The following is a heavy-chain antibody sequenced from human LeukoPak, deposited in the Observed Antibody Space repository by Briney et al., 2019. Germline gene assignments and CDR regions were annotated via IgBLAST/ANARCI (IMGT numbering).Heavy chain of an antibody. CDR1: GFTFSRYW. CDR2: INSDGSST. Sequence: PGGSLRLSCAGPGFTFSRYWMHWVRQAPGKGLVWVSRINSDGSSTTYADSVKGRFTISRDNAKNTLYLQMNSLRVEDTAVYYCARGPPPNPGYSDYGGQGTLVTVSS. CDR3: ARGPPPNPGYSDY. D-gene: IGHD5-12*01. V-gene: IGHV3-74*01. J-gene: IGHJ4*02.